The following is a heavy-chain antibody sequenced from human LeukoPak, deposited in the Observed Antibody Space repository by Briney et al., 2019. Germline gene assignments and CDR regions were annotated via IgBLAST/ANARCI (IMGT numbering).Heavy chain of an antibody. V-gene: IGHV4-39*01. CDR1: GGSMTSSYYY. CDR2: ISNSGNT. Sequence: SETLSLTCTVSGGSMTSSYYYWGWIRQPPGKGLEWIGSISNSGNTYYNPSLKSPITMSVDTSKNQFSLNLSPVTAADTAVYYCAGGLQIAVAGRVYFAYWGQGTLVTVSS. J-gene: IGHJ4*02. D-gene: IGHD6-19*01. CDR3: AGGLQIAVAGRVYFAY.